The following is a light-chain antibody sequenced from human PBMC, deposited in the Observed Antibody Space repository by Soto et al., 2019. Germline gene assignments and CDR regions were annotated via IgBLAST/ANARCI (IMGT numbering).Light chain of an antibody. CDR2: DAS. J-gene: IGKJ5*01. CDR1: QSISNY. Sequence: EIVLTQSPVTLSLSPGQGAALSCRAIQSISNYLAWYQQKPGQAPRLLIYDASNRATGTPARFSGSGSGTDLTITISSLEPEDFAVYYCKQSSNWTXSITFGQGTRLXI. V-gene: IGKV3-11*01. CDR3: KQSSNWTXSIT.